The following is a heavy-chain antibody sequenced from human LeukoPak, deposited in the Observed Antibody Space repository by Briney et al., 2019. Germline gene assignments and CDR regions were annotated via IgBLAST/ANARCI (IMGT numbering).Heavy chain of an antibody. V-gene: IGHV4-34*01. D-gene: IGHD3-16*01. CDR3: ARGWGFWFDP. CDR1: GGSFSGYY. J-gene: IGHJ5*02. Sequence: SETLSLTCAVYGGSFSGYYWSWIRQPPGKGLEWIGEINHSGSTNYNPSLKSRVTISVDTSKDQFSLKLSSVTAADTAVYYCARGWGFWFDPWGQGTLATVSS. CDR2: INHSGST.